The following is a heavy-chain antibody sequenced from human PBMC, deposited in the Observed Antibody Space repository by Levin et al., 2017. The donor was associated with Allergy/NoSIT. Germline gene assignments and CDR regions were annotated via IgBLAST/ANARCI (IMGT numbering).Heavy chain of an antibody. Sequence: SETLSLTCAVYGGSFSGYYWSWIRQPPGKGLEWIGEINHSGSTNYNPSLKSRVTISVDTSKNQFSLKLSSVTAADTAVYYCARASIAAAGRGGEGDYWGQGTLVTVSS. J-gene: IGHJ4*02. CDR1: GGSFSGYY. D-gene: IGHD6-13*01. CDR3: ARASIAAAGRGGEGDY. V-gene: IGHV4-34*01. CDR2: INHSGST.